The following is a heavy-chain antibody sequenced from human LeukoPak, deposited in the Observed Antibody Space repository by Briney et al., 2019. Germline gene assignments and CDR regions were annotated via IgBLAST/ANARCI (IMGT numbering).Heavy chain of an antibody. Sequence: GGSLRLSCAASGFTFDDYAMHWVRQAPGKGLEWVSGISWNSGSIGYADSVKGRFTISRDNAKNSLYLQMNSLRAEDTALYYCAKDPAAMGEYFQHWGQGTLVTVPS. CDR1: GFTFDDYA. CDR2: ISWNSGSI. J-gene: IGHJ1*01. D-gene: IGHD2-2*01. CDR3: AKDPAAMGEYFQH. V-gene: IGHV3-9*01.